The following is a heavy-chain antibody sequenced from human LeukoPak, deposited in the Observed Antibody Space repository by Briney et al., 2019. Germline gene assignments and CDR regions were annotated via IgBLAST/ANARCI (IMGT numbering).Heavy chain of an antibody. CDR1: GFTFSSYA. V-gene: IGHV3-23*01. J-gene: IGHJ4*02. D-gene: IGHD3-22*01. CDR2: ISGSGGST. Sequence: GGSLRLSCAASGFTFSSYAMSWVRQAPGKGLEWVSAISGSGGSTYYADSVKGRITISRDNSKNTLYLQMNSLRAEDTAVYYCAKDNYYDSSGYFSKWYYFDYWGQGTLVTVSS. CDR3: AKDNYYDSSGYFSKWYYFDY.